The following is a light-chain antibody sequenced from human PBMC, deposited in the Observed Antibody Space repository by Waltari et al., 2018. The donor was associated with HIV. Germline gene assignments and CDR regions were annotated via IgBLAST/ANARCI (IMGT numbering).Light chain of an antibody. CDR3: QQYNTWPRT. Sequence: EIVMTQSPASLSVSPAQRVTPSSRASQSVITNLAWYQQKFGQPPRLLIYATSIRATNIPARFSGGGSGTEFTLTISSLQSEDFAIYYCQQYNTWPRTFGQGTKVEV. CDR2: ATS. CDR1: QSVITN. V-gene: IGKV3-15*01. J-gene: IGKJ1*01.